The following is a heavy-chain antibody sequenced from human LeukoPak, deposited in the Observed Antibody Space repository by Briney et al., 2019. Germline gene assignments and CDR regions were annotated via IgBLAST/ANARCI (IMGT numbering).Heavy chain of an antibody. V-gene: IGHV4-59*08. D-gene: IGHD4-23*01. J-gene: IGHJ4*02. Sequence: SETLSLTCTVSGGFMTTFYWNWIRQPPGKGLEWLGHVYHDRSAKYNPSLKGRATMSVDTSKRQFSLNLKSVSGADTAVYFCASGSVVTANDYWSQGTLVTVSS. CDR2: VYHDRSA. CDR3: ASGSVVTANDY. CDR1: GGFMTTFY.